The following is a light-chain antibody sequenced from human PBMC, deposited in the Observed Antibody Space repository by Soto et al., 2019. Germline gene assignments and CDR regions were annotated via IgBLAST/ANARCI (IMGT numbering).Light chain of an antibody. Sequence: IQMTQSPSSGSASVGDSVTITCRASQRISSWLAWYQVKPGKSPKLIIYGASNRESGVPSRFSGSESGTHFTLTINSMQPEDFVTYSWHQASSLPLPFGGVTTVEI. CDR2: GAS. V-gene: IGKV1-12*01. CDR3: HQASSLPLP. CDR1: QRISSW. J-gene: IGKJ4*01.